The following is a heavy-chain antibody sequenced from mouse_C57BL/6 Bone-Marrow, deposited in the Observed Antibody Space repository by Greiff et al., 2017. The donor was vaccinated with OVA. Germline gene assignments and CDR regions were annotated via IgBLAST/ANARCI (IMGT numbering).Heavy chain of an antibody. CDR3: ARKGRLAQSCDAMDY. CDR1: GYTFTSYW. J-gene: IGHJ4*01. V-gene: IGHV1-69*01. CDR2: IDPSDSYT. Sequence: VQLQQPGAELVMPGASVKLSCKASGYTFTSYWMHWVKQRPGQGLEWIGEIDPSDSYTNYNQKFKGKSTLTVDQSSSTAYMQLSSLTSEDSAVDDYARKGRLAQSCDAMDYWGQGTSVTVSS. D-gene: IGHD6-1*01.